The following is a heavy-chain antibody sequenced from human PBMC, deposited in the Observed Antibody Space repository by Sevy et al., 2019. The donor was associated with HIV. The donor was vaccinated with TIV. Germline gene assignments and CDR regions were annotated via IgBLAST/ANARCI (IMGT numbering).Heavy chain of an antibody. D-gene: IGHD3-10*01. V-gene: IGHV4-30-4*01. CDR3: TRVRGPFGWSDP. CDR2: VYYSGNT. Sequence: SETLSLTCSVSGGSINNPDFNWSWVRQPPRRGLEWIGYVYYSGNTYYSPSLKTRASLSIDTSKNQFSLDLHSVTAAGKAVDYWTRVRGPFGWSDPWGQGTLVTVSS. J-gene: IGHJ5*02. CDR1: GGSINNPDFN.